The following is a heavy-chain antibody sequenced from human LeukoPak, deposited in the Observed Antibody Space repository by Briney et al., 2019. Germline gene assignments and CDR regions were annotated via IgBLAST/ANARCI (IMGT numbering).Heavy chain of an antibody. D-gene: IGHD5-18*01. CDR3: ARDLGYSHDY. CDR1: GYTFIDFY. J-gene: IGHJ4*02. CDR2: INPKNGVT. Sequence: ASVKVSCKASGYTFIDFYIYWVRQAPGQGLEWMGWINPKNGVTTFAQNFQGRVTMTRDTSISTIYMELSRLRSDDTVVYYCARDLGYSHDYWGQGTLVTVSS. V-gene: IGHV1-2*02.